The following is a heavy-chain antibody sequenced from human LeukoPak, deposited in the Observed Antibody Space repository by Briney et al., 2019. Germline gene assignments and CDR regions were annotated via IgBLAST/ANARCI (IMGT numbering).Heavy chain of an antibody. D-gene: IGHD2-2*01. J-gene: IGHJ4*02. CDR3: ARGGGLTYCSSTSCYLFDY. CDR1: GYTFTSYG. Sequence: EASVKVSCKASGYTFTSYGISWVRQAPGQGLEWMGWISAYNGNTNYAQKLQGRVTMTTDTSTSTAYMELRSLRSDDTAVYYCARGGGLTYCSSTSCYLFDYWGQGTLVTVSS. CDR2: ISAYNGNT. V-gene: IGHV1-18*01.